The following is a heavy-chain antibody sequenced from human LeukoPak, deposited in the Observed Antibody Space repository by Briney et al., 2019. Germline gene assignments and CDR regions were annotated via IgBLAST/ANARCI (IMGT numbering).Heavy chain of an antibody. Sequence: GRSLRLSCAASGFTFSDYYMSWIRQAPGKGLEWVSYSSSSSSYTNYADSVKGRFTISRDNAKNSLYLQMKSLRAEDTAVYYCAREDSNAFDIWGQGTMVTVSS. CDR3: AREDSNAFDI. CDR1: GFTFSDYY. J-gene: IGHJ3*02. V-gene: IGHV3-11*06. CDR2: SSSSSSYT. D-gene: IGHD6-13*01.